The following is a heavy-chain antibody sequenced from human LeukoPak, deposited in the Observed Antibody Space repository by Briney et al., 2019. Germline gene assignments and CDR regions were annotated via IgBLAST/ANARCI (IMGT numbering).Heavy chain of an antibody. D-gene: IGHD3-3*01. CDR3: ARFLGRITISGVVPYGMDV. CDR1: GFTVSSNY. V-gene: IGHV3-53*04. CDR2: IYSAGGT. Sequence: GGSLRLSCAASGFTVSSNYMTWVRQAPGKGLEWVSLIYSAGGTYYTDSVKGRFTISRHSSKNTLYLQMNSLRGEDTAVYYCARFLGRITISGVVPYGMDVWGQGTTVTVPS. J-gene: IGHJ6*02.